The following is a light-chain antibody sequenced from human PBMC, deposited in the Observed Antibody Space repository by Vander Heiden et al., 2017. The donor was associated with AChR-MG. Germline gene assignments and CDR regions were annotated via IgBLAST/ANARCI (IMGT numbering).Light chain of an antibody. CDR2: KAS. Sequence: IQMPQSPSTLSASVGDRVTLTCRASQSISNWLAWYQQKPGKAPKLLIYKASSLESGVPSRFSGAGSGTQFTLTISSLQPDDFATYYCQQYNSFPWTFGQGTKVEIK. J-gene: IGKJ1*01. CDR1: QSISNW. V-gene: IGKV1-5*03. CDR3: QQYNSFPWT.